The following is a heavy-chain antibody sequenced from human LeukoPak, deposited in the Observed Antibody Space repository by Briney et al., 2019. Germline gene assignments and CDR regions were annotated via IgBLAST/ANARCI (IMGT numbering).Heavy chain of an antibody. CDR3: ARDLDYYGSGSLFNI. CDR2: INPNSGGT. D-gene: IGHD3-10*01. Sequence: ASVEVSCKASGYTFTAYSMHWVRQAPGQGLEWMGWINPNSGGTNYAQKFRGRVTMTRDTSITTAYMELSRLRSDDTAVYYCARDLDYYGSGSLFNIWGQGTMVTVSS. J-gene: IGHJ3*02. CDR1: GYTFTAYS. V-gene: IGHV1-2*02.